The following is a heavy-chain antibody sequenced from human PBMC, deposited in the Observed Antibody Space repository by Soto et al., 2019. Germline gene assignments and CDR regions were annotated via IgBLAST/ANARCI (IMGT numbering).Heavy chain of an antibody. V-gene: IGHV4-34*01. J-gene: IGHJ6*03. CDR1: GGSFSGYY. Sequence: SETLSLTCAVYGGSFSGYYWSWIRQPPGKGLEWIGELNHSGSTNYNPSLKSRVTISVDTSKNQFSLKLSSVTAADTAVYYCAGGIGGDFWSSPFLYYYYMDVWGKGTTVTVSS. D-gene: IGHD3-3*01. CDR3: AGGIGGDFWSSPFLYYYYMDV. CDR2: LNHSGST.